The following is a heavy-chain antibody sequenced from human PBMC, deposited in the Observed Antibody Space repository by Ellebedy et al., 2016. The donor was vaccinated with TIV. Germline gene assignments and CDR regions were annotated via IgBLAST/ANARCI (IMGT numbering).Heavy chain of an antibody. D-gene: IGHD6-6*01. CDR3: ARESQAGIAARRYNWFDP. CDR1: GGTFSSYA. CDR2: ISAYNGNT. V-gene: IGHV1-18*01. Sequence: ASVKVSXXASGGTFSSYAISWVRQAPGQGLEWMGWISAYNGNTNYAQKLQGRVTMTTDTSTSTAYMELRSLRSDDTAVYYCARESQAGIAARRYNWFDPWGQGTLVTVSS. J-gene: IGHJ5*02.